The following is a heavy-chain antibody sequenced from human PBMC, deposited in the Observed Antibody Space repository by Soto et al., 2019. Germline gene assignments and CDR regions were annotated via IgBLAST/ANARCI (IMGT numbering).Heavy chain of an antibody. CDR1: GFTFSNAW. D-gene: IGHD2-2*01. V-gene: IGHV3-15*07. CDR3: TTHGDCSSTSCYAYYYYYGMDV. J-gene: IGHJ6*02. Sequence: GGSLRLSCAASGFTFSNAWMNWVRQAPGKGLEWVGRIKSKTDGGTTDYAAPVKGRFTISRDDSKNTLYLQMNSLKTEDTAVYYCTTHGDCSSTSCYAYYYYYGMDVWGQGTTVTVSS. CDR2: IKSKTDGGTT.